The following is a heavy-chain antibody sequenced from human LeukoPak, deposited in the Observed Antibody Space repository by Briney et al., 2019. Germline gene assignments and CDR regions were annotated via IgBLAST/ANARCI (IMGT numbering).Heavy chain of an antibody. Sequence: PGGSLRLSCAASGFTFSSYSMNWVRQAPGKGLEWVSYISSSSSTIYYADSVKGRFTISRDNAKNSLYLQMNSLRAEDTAVYYCARDRVGASANAFDIWGQGTMVTVSS. CDR3: ARDRVGASANAFDI. D-gene: IGHD1-26*01. V-gene: IGHV3-48*01. CDR1: GFTFSSYS. CDR2: ISSSSSTI. J-gene: IGHJ3*02.